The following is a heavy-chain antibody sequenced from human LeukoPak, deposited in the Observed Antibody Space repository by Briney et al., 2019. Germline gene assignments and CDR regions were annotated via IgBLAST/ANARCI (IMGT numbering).Heavy chain of an antibody. Sequence: SETLSLTCTVSGGSISSYYWSWIRQPPGKGLEWIGYIYYSGSTNYNPSLESRVTISVDTSKNQFSLKLSSVTAADTAVYYCASGRTTVTKIDYWGQGTLVTVSS. CDR1: GGSISSYY. CDR3: ASGRTTVTKIDY. D-gene: IGHD4-17*01. CDR2: IYYSGST. V-gene: IGHV4-59*01. J-gene: IGHJ4*02.